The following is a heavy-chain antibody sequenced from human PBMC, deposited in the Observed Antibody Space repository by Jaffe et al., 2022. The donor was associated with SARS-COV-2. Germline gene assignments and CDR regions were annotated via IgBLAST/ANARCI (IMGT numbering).Heavy chain of an antibody. CDR2: IYYSGST. CDR1: GGSIIRGGYY. D-gene: IGHD3-10*01. CDR3: ARVRDMIRAFDF. V-gene: IGHV4-31*03. J-gene: IGHJ3*01. Sequence: QVQLQESGPGLMKPSQTLSLTCTVSGGSIIRGGYYWTWIRQHPGKGLEWIGYIYYSGSTYYNPSLKGRIIMSVDTSNNQFSLNLSSVTAADTAVYYCARVRDMIRAFDFWSPGTMVTVSS.